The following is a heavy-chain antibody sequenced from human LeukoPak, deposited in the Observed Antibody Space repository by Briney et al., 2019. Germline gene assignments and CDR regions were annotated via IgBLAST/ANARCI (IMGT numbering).Heavy chain of an antibody. CDR3: AREAWSGYWPSYDY. V-gene: IGHV4-34*01. Sequence: SETLSLTCAVYGGPFSGYYWSWIRQPPGKGLEWIGEINHSGSTNYNPSLKSRVTISVDTSKNQFSLKLSSVTAADTAVYYCAREAWSGYWPSYDYWGQGTLVTVSS. CDR1: GGPFSGYY. CDR2: INHSGST. D-gene: IGHD3-3*01. J-gene: IGHJ4*02.